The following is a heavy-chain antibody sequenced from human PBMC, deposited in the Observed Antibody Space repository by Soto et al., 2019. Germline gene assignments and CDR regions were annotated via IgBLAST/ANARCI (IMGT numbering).Heavy chain of an antibody. V-gene: IGHV4-59*01. J-gene: IGHJ4*02. D-gene: IGHD5-18*01. CDR2: VFYSGRT. CDR3: ARIKSGYSYGSIIDF. Sequence: SETLSLTCTVSGGSIRDYFWTWIRQPPGKGLEWIGFVFYSGRTTYNPSLQSRVTISVDTSHNHFSLKVRSVTAADTATYYCARIKSGYSYGSIIDFWGQGKLVTVSS. CDR1: GGSIRDYF.